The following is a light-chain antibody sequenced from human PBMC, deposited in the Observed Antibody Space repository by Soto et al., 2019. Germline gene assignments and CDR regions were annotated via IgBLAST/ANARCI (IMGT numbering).Light chain of an antibody. CDR2: GAS. J-gene: IGKJ2*01. V-gene: IGKV3-20*01. Sequence: EIVLTQSPGTLSLSPGERATLSCRASQSVSSSYLAWYQQKPGQAPRLLIDGASSRATGIPDRFSGSGSGTDFTLTISRLEPEDFAVYYWQQYGSSLYTFGKGTKLEIK. CDR3: QQYGSSLYT. CDR1: QSVSSSY.